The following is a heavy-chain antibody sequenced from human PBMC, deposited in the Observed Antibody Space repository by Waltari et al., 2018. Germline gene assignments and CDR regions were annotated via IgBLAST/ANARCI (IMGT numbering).Heavy chain of an antibody. V-gene: IGHV7-4-1*02. CDR3: ARSHYYDTLGYYDY. CDR2: IHTNIGKP. D-gene: IGHD3-22*01. CDR1: GYTFVTYA. J-gene: IGHJ4*02. Sequence: QVQLVQSGSELKRPGASVKVSCKASGYTFVTYALHWVRQAPGQGLEWMGWIHTNIGKPTYAQGFTGRFVFSMDTSVSTAYLQINSLDAEDTAVYYCARSHYYDTLGYYDYWGQGTLVTVSS.